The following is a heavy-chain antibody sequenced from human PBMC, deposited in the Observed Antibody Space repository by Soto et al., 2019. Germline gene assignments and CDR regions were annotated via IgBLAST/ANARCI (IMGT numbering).Heavy chain of an antibody. D-gene: IGHD5-12*01. V-gene: IGHV4-4*02. J-gene: IGHJ5*02. Sequence: QVQLQESGPGLVKPSGTLSLTCAVSGGSISSSNWCSWVRQPPGKGLEWIGEIYHSGSTNYNPSLKSRVTVSVDKSKNQFSLKRGSVTAADTAVYYCARRTVATVRLNWFDPWGQGTLVTVSS. CDR2: IYHSGST. CDR3: ARRTVATVRLNWFDP. CDR1: GGSISSSNW.